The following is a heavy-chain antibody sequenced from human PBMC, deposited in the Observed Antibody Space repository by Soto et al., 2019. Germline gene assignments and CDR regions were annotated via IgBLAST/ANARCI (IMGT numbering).Heavy chain of an antibody. CDR3: ARGVIVVVTALEDFDL. CDR2: ISSNSGTK. V-gene: IGHV3-48*02. D-gene: IGHD2-21*02. CDR1: GFTFSRHS. J-gene: IGHJ2*01. Sequence: EEQLVESGGGLVQPGGSLRLSCAASGFTFSRHSLNWVRQAPGKGLEWISYISSNSGTKYYADSVKGRFTISRDKAKNSLYLQMNSLGDEDTAVYYCARGVIVVVTALEDFDLWGRGTLVTVSS.